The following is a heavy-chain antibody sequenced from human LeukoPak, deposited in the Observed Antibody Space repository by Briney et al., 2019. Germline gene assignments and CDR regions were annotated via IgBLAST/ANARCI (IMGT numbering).Heavy chain of an antibody. CDR3: ARYYYGSELDY. V-gene: IGHV3-20*04. J-gene: IGHJ4*02. CDR2: INWNGGST. CDR1: GFTFDDHG. D-gene: IGHD3-10*01. Sequence: GGSLRLSCAASGFTFDDHGMSWVRQAPGKGLEWVSGINWNGGSTGYADSVKGRFTISRDNAKNSLYLQMNSLRAEDTALYYCARYYYGSELDYWGQGTLVTVSS.